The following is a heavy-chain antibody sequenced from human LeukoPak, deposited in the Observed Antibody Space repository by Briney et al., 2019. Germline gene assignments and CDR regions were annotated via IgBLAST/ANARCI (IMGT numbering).Heavy chain of an antibody. J-gene: IGHJ6*02. D-gene: IGHD3-3*01. V-gene: IGHV1-18*01. Sequence: ASVTVSCTASGYTFTSYGISWVRQAPGQGLEWMGWISAYNGNTNYAQKLQGRVTMTTDTSTSTAYMELRSLRSDDTAVYYCARDWFTIFGVVIMGPDFYYYYGMDVWGQGTTVTVSS. CDR1: GYTFTSYG. CDR2: ISAYNGNT. CDR3: ARDWFTIFGVVIMGPDFYYYYGMDV.